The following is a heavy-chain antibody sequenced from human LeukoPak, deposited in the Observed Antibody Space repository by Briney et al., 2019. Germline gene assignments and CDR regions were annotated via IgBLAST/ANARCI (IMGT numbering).Heavy chain of an antibody. D-gene: IGHD1-26*01. J-gene: IGHJ4*02. Sequence: SETLSLTCTVSGGSISSYYWSWIRQPPGKGLEWIGYIYYSGSTNYNPSLKSRVTISVDTSKNQFSLKLSSVTAADTAVYYCARHSRTYYDFDYWGQGTLVTVSS. V-gene: IGHV4-59*08. CDR2: IYYSGST. CDR3: ARHSRTYYDFDY. CDR1: GGSISSYY.